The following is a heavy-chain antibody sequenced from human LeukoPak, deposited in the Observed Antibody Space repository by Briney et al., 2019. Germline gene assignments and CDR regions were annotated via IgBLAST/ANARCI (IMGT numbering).Heavy chain of an antibody. CDR2: IWCDGSNK. J-gene: IGHJ4*02. V-gene: IGHV3-33*06. CDR1: GFTFISYG. D-gene: IGHD1-26*01. CDR3: AKDQGATGFNYLDY. Sequence: GSLRLSCAASGFTFISYGMHWGRQAPGKGLEGVAVIWCDGSNKYYADSVKGRFTTSRDNSKNALYLQMNSLRAEDTAVYYCAKDQGATGFNYLDYWGQGTLVTVSS.